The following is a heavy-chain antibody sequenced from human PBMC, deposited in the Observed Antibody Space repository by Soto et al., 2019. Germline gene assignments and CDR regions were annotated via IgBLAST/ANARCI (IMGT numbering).Heavy chain of an antibody. CDR3: ASWLEREHAYDI. V-gene: IGHV3-53*01. D-gene: IGHD1-1*01. J-gene: IGHJ3*02. CDR1: GLTVRGKKY. Sequence: DVQLVASGGGLIQPGGSLRLSCAALGLTVRGKKYITWVRQAPGKGLEWVSALYYVDGTYYADSAKGRFTISRDNSNNIRYLQMNSLGPDDTAVYYCASWLEREHAYDIWGLGTMVTVSS. CDR2: LYYVDGT.